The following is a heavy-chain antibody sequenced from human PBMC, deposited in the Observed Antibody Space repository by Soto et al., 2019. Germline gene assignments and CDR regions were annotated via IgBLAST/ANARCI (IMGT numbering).Heavy chain of an antibody. D-gene: IGHD5-12*01. CDR1: GYTFTSYY. CDR2: INLSAGST. V-gene: IGHV1-46*01. CDR3: AKVYNGYVPWYFDY. J-gene: IGHJ4*02. Sequence: ASVKVSCKTSGYTFTSYYIHWVRQAPGQGLEWMGVINLSAGSTSHAQKFQGRVTMTGDTSTRTVYMEMSSLKSEDTAVYYCAKVYNGYVPWYFDYWGQGTLVTVSS.